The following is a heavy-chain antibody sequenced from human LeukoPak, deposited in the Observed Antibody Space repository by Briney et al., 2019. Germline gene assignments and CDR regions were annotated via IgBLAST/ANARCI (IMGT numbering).Heavy chain of an antibody. CDR2: IYYTGSA. CDR3: VRISPPFDH. CDR1: GDSVNAMSYS. J-gene: IGHJ4*02. Sequence: SETLSLTCTFSGDSVNAMSYSWGWIRQPPGKGLEWIGTIYYTGSAYYNPSLRSRVTISADTSKSQFSLKVYSVSAADTAVYYCVRISPPFDHWGQGTLVTVSS. V-gene: IGHV4-39*01. D-gene: IGHD2-15*01.